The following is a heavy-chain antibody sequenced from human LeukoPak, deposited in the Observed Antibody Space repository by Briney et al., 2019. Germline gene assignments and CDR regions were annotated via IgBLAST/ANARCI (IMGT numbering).Heavy chain of an antibody. J-gene: IGHJ4*02. CDR3: ASMVVAAPMNY. CDR1: AYSISSGSY. CDR2: IHHSGST. Sequence: SETLSLTCTVSAYSISSGSYWGWIRQPPGKWLEWIGSIHHSGSTYYNPSLKSRVTISVDTSKNQLSLKLSSVTAADTAVYYCASMVVAAPMNYWGQGTLVTVSS. V-gene: IGHV4-38-2*02. D-gene: IGHD2-15*01.